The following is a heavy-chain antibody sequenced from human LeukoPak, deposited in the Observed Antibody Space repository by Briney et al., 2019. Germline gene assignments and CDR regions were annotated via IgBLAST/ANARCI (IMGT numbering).Heavy chain of an antibody. D-gene: IGHD5-18*01. V-gene: IGHV4-39*07. J-gene: IGHJ4*02. CDR3: ARVPGYSYGYAPYYFDY. Sequence: SETLSLTCTVSGGSISSSSYYWGWIRQPPGKGLEWIGSIYYSGSTYYNPSLKSRVTISVATSKNQFSLKLSSVTAADTAVYYCARVPGYSYGYAPYYFDYWGQGTLVTDCS. CDR2: IYYSGST. CDR1: GGSISSSSYY.